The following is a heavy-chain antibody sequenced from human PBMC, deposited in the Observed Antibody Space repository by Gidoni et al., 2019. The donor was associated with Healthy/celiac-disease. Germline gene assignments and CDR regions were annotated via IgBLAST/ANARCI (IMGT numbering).Heavy chain of an antibody. CDR1: GFPFSSYW. CDR2: IKQDGSEK. CDR3: ARDDGEEAQSQDYYGMDV. D-gene: IGHD3-10*01. J-gene: IGHJ6*02. V-gene: IGHV3-7*03. Sequence: EVQLVASGGGLVQPGGSLRLSCDASGFPFSSYWMSWVRQAPGKGLEWVANIKQDGSEKYYVDAVKGRFTISRDNAKNSLYLQMNSLRAEDTAVYYCARDDGEEAQSQDYYGMDVWGQGTTVTVSS.